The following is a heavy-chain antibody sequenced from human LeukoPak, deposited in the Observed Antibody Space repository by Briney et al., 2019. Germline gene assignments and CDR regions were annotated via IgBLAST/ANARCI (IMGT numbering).Heavy chain of an antibody. CDR2: INPNSGGT. J-gene: IGHJ4*02. CDR1: EYTFTGYY. CDR3: ARALLYYYDSSGYHDY. D-gene: IGHD3-22*01. V-gene: IGHV1-2*02. Sequence: ASVKVSCKASEYTFTGYYMHWVRQAPGQGLEWMGWINPNSGGTNYAQKFQGRVTMTRDTSISTAYMELSRLRSDDTAVYYCARALLYYYDSSGYHDYWGQGTLVTVSS.